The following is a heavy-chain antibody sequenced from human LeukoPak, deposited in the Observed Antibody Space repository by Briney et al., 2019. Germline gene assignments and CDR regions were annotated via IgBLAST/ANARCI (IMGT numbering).Heavy chain of an antibody. CDR2: IRHDGGDK. CDR3: VRWSGTYPLYYLDY. J-gene: IGHJ4*02. CDR1: GFTFSSYW. D-gene: IGHD1-26*01. Sequence: GGSLRLSCAASGFTFSSYWMSWVRQAPGKGLECVASIRHDGGDKYYSESVKGRFTISKDNTKNRLFLYMNSLRPEDTAVYYCVRWSGTYPLYYLDYWGQGTLVTVSS. V-gene: IGHV3-30*02.